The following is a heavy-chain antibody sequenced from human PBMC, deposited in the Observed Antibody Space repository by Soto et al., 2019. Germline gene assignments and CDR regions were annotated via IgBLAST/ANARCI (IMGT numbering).Heavy chain of an antibody. V-gene: IGHV1-2*02. CDR3: ARDGITMVRGQPAYDY. CDR1: GYTFTGYY. CDR2: INPNSGGT. Sequence: ASVKVSCKASGYTFTGYYMHWVRQAPGQGLEWMGWINPNSGGTNYAQKFQGRVTMTRDTSISTAYMELSRLRSDDTAVYYCARDGITMVRGQPAYDYWRQGTLVTVCS. J-gene: IGHJ4*02. D-gene: IGHD3-10*01.